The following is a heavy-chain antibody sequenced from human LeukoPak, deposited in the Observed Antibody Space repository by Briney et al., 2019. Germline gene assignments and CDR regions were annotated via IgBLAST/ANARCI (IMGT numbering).Heavy chain of an antibody. D-gene: IGHD1-26*01. V-gene: IGHV3-7*03. CDR1: GFSFSTNW. CDR2: IKEDGRKK. CDR3: AGDFIGYYYGMDV. Sequence: TGGSLRLSCAASGFSFSTNWMTWVRQAPGKGLEWVANIKEDGRKKNYVDSVKGRFTISRDNAKNSLYLQMNSLRAEDTAVYYCAGDFIGYYYGMDVWGQGTTVTVSS. J-gene: IGHJ6*02.